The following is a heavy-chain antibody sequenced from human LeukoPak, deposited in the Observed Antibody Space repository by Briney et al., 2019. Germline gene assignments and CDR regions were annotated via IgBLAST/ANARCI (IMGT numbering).Heavy chain of an antibody. V-gene: IGHV3-30-3*01. J-gene: IGHJ4*02. CDR2: ISYDGSNK. CDR3: TRDFDFSSAI. Sequence: PGGSLRLSCAASGFTSSSYAMHWVRQAPGKGLEWVAVISYDGSNKYYADSVKGRFTISRDNSKNTLCLQMNSLRAEDTAVYYCTRDFDFSSAIWGQGTLVTVSS. D-gene: IGHD3-3*01. CDR1: GFTSSSYA.